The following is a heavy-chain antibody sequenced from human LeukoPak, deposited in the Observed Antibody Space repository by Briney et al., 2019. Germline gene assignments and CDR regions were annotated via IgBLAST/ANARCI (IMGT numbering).Heavy chain of an antibody. CDR2: IYPGDSDT. V-gene: IGHV5-51*01. D-gene: IGHD2-2*01. CDR3: ARHGVYCSSTSCSPYFDY. Sequence: GESLKISCKGSGYSFTSYWIGWVRQMPGKGLEWMGIIYPGDSDTRYSPSFQGQVTISADKSISTAYLQWSSLKASDTAMYYCARHGVYCSSTSCSPYFDYWGQGTLVTVSS. J-gene: IGHJ4*02. CDR1: GYSFTSYW.